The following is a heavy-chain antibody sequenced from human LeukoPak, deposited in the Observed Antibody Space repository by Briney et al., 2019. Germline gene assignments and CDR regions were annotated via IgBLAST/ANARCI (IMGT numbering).Heavy chain of an antibody. CDR3: AITMVRGVIPPGTKPDNAFDI. J-gene: IGHJ3*02. V-gene: IGHV1-18*01. D-gene: IGHD3-10*01. CDR2: ISAYNGNT. CDR1: GYTFTSYG. Sequence: ASVKVSCKASGYTFTSYGISWVRQAPGQGLEWKGWISAYNGNTNYAQKLQGRVTMTTDTSTSTAYMELRSLRSDDTAVYYCAITMVRGVIPPGTKPDNAFDIWGQGTMVTVSS.